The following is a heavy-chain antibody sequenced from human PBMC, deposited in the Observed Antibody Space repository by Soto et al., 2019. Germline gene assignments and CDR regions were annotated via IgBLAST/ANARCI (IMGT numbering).Heavy chain of an antibody. V-gene: IGHV1-69*01. Sequence: QVQLVQSGAEVKKPGSSVKVSCKASGGTFSSYAISWVRQAPGQGLEWMGGIIPIFGTANYAQKFQGRVTITEDESTSTAYRELSSLRCEETAVYYCARAVGLDTAMVRSYYYYGMDVWGQGTTVTVSS. D-gene: IGHD5-18*01. CDR1: GGTFSSYA. CDR3: ARAVGLDTAMVRSYYYYGMDV. CDR2: IIPIFGTA. J-gene: IGHJ6*02.